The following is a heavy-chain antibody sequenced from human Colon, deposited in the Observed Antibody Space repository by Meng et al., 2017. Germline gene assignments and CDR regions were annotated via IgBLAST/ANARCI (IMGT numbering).Heavy chain of an antibody. J-gene: IGHJ5*02. V-gene: IGHV4-61*02. CDR3: ARGMLYGSGRYRFDP. Sequence: QGPLQELGPGLVKTSQTLSLTCNVSGGSINSGSYYWIWIRQPAGKGLEWIGHMYNTESTNYNPSLKSRVTISVDTSKNQFSLKLNSVTAADTAVYYCARGMLYGSGRYRFDPWGQGTLVTASS. CDR2: MYNTEST. CDR1: GGSINSGSYY. D-gene: IGHD3-10*01.